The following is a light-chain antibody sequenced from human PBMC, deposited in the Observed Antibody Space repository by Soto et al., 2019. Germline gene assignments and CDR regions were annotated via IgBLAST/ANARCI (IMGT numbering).Light chain of an antibody. CDR2: AAS. V-gene: IGKV1-39*01. J-gene: IGKJ4*01. CDR1: QSISSY. Sequence: DLPMTQSPSSLSASVGDRVTITCRASQSISSYLNWYQQKPGKAPKLLIYAASSLHSGVPSRFSGSGSGTDFTLTISSLQPEDFATYYCQQSYSTPLTFGGGTKVEIK. CDR3: QQSYSTPLT.